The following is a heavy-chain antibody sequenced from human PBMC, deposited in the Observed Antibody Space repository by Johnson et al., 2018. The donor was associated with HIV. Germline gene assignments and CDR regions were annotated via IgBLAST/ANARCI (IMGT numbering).Heavy chain of an antibody. V-gene: IGHV3-66*01. CDR1: GFTVTRNY. CDR2: IYSGGRT. J-gene: IGHJ3*02. CDR3: ARDRRYYDSSGYYHDAFDI. D-gene: IGHD3-22*01. Sequence: MLLVESGGGLVQPGGSLRLSCAVSGFTVTRNYINWVRQAPGKGLECVSGIYSGGRTYYADSVKGRFTISRDNSKNTLYLQMNSLRAEDTAVYFCARDRRYYDSSGYYHDAFDIWGQGTMVTVSS.